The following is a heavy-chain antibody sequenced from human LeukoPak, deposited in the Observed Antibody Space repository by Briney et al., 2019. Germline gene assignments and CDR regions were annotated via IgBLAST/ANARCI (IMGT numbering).Heavy chain of an antibody. CDR1: GYTFTGYY. V-gene: IGHV1-2*02. J-gene: IGHJ4*02. D-gene: IGHD2-2*01. CDR2: INPNSGGT. CDR3: ARDGEYCSSTSCYGGS. Sequence: ASVKVPCKASGYTFTGYYMHWVRQAPGQGLEWMGWINPNSGGTNYAQKFQGRVTMTRDTSISTAYMELSRLRSDDTAVYYCARDGEYCSSTSCYGGSWGQGTLVTVSS.